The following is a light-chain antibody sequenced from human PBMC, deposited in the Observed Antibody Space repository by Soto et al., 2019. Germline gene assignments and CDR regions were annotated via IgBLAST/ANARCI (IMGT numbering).Light chain of an antibody. CDR3: QQYDTYSRT. Sequence: EIVMTQSPATLSVSLGERVTISCRARQSVGGNLAWYQQTPGQAPRLLIYDASTRASGIPARFSGSGSGTEFTLTISSLQPEDFAAYYCQQYDTYSRTFGGGTKVEI. CDR1: QSVGGN. J-gene: IGKJ4*02. CDR2: DAS. V-gene: IGKV3-15*01.